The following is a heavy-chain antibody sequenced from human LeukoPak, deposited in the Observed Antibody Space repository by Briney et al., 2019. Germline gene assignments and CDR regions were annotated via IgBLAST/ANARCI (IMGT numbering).Heavy chain of an antibody. Sequence: SETLSLTCTVSGGSISSYYWSWIRQPPGKGLEWIEYIYYSGSTNYNPSLKSRVTISVDTSKNQFSLKLSSVTAADTAVYYCARGRSSASGNWFDPWGQGTLVTVSS. CDR1: GGSISSYY. CDR2: IYYSGST. J-gene: IGHJ5*02. V-gene: IGHV4-59*01. CDR3: ARGRSSASGNWFDP.